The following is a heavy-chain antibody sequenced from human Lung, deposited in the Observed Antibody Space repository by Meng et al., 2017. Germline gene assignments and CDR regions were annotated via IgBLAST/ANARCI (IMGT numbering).Heavy chain of an antibody. Sequence: QVQLQAWGAGLLKPSETLSLPCVVSGGSFSDYYWSWIRQPPEKGLEWIGEINHSGSTNYNPSLESRATISVDTSQNNLSLKLSSVTAADSAVYYCARGPTTMAHDFDYWGQGTLVTVSS. V-gene: IGHV4-34*01. J-gene: IGHJ4*02. D-gene: IGHD4-11*01. CDR1: GGSFSDYY. CDR2: INHSGST. CDR3: ARGPTTMAHDFDY.